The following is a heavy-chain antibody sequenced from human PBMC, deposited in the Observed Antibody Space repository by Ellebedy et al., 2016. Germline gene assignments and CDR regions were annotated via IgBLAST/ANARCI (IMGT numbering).Heavy chain of an antibody. CDR1: GFIFSDYY. J-gene: IGHJ4*02. Sequence: GGSLRLSCAASGFIFSDYYMNWIRQAPGKGLAWISYISNNNSGSAIYYADSVKGRFTISRDNAKNSVYLQMNSLRAEDTAVYYCARRVGFDYWGQGTLVTVSS. V-gene: IGHV3-11*01. D-gene: IGHD1-26*01. CDR3: ARRVGFDY. CDR2: ISNNNSGSAI.